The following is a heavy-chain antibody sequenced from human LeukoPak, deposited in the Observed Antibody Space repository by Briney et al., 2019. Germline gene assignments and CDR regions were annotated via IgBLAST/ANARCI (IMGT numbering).Heavy chain of an antibody. D-gene: IGHD1-20*01. Sequence: ASVKVSFTASGYTFTSYGIHWVRQAPGQRLEWMGWINAVNGNTKYPQNFQGRVTITRDTSASTAYMELSSLRSEDTAVYYCAREPEYNWNGYADYWGQGTLVTVSS. V-gene: IGHV1-3*01. CDR3: AREPEYNWNGYADY. CDR1: GYTFTSYG. CDR2: INAVNGNT. J-gene: IGHJ4*02.